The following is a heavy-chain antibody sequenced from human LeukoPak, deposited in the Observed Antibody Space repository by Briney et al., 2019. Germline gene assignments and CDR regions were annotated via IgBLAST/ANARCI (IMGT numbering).Heavy chain of an antibody. CDR2: ISYSGGT. V-gene: IGHV4-59*08. J-gene: IGHJ5*02. D-gene: IGHD2-8*01. CDR1: GGSISNYY. CDR3: ARRVIMSAAGVPDTWLDP. Sequence: SETLSLTCTVSGGSISNYYWNWIRQPPGKGLEWVGHISYSGGTKYNPSLQSRVTISIDTSKSQFSLNLSSVTAADTALYYCARRVIMSAAGVPDTWLDPWGQGILVTVSS.